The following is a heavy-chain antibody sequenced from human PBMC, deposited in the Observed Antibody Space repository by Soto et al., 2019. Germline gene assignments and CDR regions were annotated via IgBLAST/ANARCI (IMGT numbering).Heavy chain of an antibody. CDR2: IYYSGST. CDR1: GGSISSGGYY. Sequence: ASETLSLTCTVSGGSISSGGYYWSWIRQHPGKGLEWIGYIYYSGSTYYNPSLKSRVTISVDTSKNQFSLKLSSVTAADTAVYYCARFSTKTDAFDIWGQGTMVTVSS. CDR3: ARFSTKTDAFDI. V-gene: IGHV4-31*03. J-gene: IGHJ3*02.